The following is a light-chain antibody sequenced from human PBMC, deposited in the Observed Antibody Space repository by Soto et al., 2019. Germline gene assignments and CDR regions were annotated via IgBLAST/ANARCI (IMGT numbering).Light chain of an antibody. J-gene: IGLJ2*01. CDR3: QYYDNLNQV. CDR1: SGSIASSY. V-gene: IGLV6-57*01. CDR2: EDN. Sequence: NFMLTQPHSVSESPGKTVTISCTRTSGSIASSYVQWYQQRPGSSPTTVIYEDNQRPSGVPGRFSASIDSSSNSASLTSSGLQTEDEAYYYCQYYDNLNQVFGGGTKLTVL.